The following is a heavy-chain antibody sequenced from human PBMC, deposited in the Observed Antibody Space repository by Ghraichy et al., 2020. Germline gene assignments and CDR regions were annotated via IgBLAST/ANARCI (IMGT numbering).Heavy chain of an antibody. CDR3: ARGVSAYDSSLTEY. CDR1: GFTFSSYS. Sequence: GESLNISCAASGFTFSSYSMNWVRQAPGKGLEWVSSISSSSSYIYYADSVKGRFTISRDNAKNSLYLQMNNLRAEDTAVYYCARGVSAYDSSLTEYWGQGTLVTVSS. J-gene: IGHJ4*02. D-gene: IGHD3-22*01. CDR2: ISSSSSYI. V-gene: IGHV3-21*01.